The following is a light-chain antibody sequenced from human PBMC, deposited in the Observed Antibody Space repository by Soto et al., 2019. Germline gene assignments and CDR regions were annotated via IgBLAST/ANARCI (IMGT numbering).Light chain of an antibody. CDR2: GSS. J-gene: IGKJ3*01. CDR3: QQHGTSLFT. V-gene: IGKV3-20*01. Sequence: EVVLTQSPGTLSLSPGEGATLSCRASLSVTCNCLAWYRQKPGQAPRLLIYGSSNRATGIPDRFSGSGSGTDFTLTISRLDPEDFAVYYCQQHGTSLFTFGPGTKVDIK. CDR1: LSVTCNC.